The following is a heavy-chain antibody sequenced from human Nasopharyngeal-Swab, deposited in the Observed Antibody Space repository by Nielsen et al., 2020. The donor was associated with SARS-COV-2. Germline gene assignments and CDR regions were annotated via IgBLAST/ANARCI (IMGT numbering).Heavy chain of an antibody. Sequence: GGSLRLSCTASGFTFGDYAMSWVRQAPGKGLEWVGFIRSKAYGGTTEYAASVKGRFTISRDDSKSIAYLQMNSLKTEDTAVYYCTREVNRKYYFDYWGQGTLVTVSS. V-gene: IGHV3-49*04. CDR3: TREVNRKYYFDY. CDR1: GFTFGDYA. J-gene: IGHJ4*02. CDR2: IRSKAYGGTT. D-gene: IGHD1-14*01.